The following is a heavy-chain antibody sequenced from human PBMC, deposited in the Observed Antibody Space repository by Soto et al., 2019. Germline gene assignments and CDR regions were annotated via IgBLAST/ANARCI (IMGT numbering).Heavy chain of an antibody. CDR1: GGTFSSYA. J-gene: IGHJ2*01. Sequence: QVQLVQSGAEVKKPGSSVKVSCKASGGTFSSYAISWVRQAPGQGLEWMGGIIPIFGTANYAQKFQGRVTITADESTSTAYMELSSLRSEDTAVYYCARDRGIAVAGNLVEDPSYWYFDLWGRGTLVTVSS. D-gene: IGHD6-19*01. V-gene: IGHV1-69*01. CDR3: ARDRGIAVAGNLVEDPSYWYFDL. CDR2: IIPIFGTA.